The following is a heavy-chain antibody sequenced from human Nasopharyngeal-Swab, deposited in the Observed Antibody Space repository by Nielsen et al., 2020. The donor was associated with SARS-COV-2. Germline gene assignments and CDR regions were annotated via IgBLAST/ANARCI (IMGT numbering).Heavy chain of an antibody. CDR1: GFTFTSSA. CDR2: IVVGSGNT. J-gene: IGHJ6*02. V-gene: IGHV1-58*01. Sequence: SVKVSCKASGFTFTSSAVQWVRQARGQRLEWIGWIVVGSGNTNYAQKFQERVTITRDMSTSTAYMELSSRRSEETAGEEGEEEKEERKGKKKNSMDVWGQGTTVTVSS. D-gene: IGHD5-24*01. CDR3: EEEKEERKGKKKNSMDV.